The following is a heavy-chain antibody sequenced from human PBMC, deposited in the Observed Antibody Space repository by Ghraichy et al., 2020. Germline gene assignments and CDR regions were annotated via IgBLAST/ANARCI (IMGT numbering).Heavy chain of an antibody. Sequence: SGPTLVKPTQTLTLTCTFSGFSLRTSGMCVSWIRQPPGKAPEWLARIDWDDDKYYSTSLKTRLTISKDTSKNQVVITMTNMDPVDTATYYCARISVTTGWFDPWGQGTLVTVSS. CDR2: IDWDDDK. J-gene: IGHJ5*02. CDR3: ARISVTTGWFDP. D-gene: IGHD4-17*01. V-gene: IGHV2-70*11. CDR1: GFSLRTSGMC.